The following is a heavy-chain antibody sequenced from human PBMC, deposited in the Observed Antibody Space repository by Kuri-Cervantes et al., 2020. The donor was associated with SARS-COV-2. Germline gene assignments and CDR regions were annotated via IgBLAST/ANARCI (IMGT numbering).Heavy chain of an antibody. Sequence: GGSLRLSCAASGFTFSSYSMNWVRQAPGKGLEWVSSISWRSANLGYADSVKGRFTISRDNAKNSLYLQMNSLRAEDTAVYYCARDIRYSSSWYSRGYFDLWGRGTLVTVSS. V-gene: IGHV3-21*04. J-gene: IGHJ2*01. D-gene: IGHD6-13*01. CDR1: GFTFSSYS. CDR2: ISWRSANL. CDR3: ARDIRYSSSWYSRGYFDL.